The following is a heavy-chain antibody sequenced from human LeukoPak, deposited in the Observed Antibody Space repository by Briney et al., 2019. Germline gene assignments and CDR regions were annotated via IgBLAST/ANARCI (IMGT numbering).Heavy chain of an antibody. V-gene: IGHV1-8*03. CDR2: MNPNSGNT. CDR1: GYTFTSYD. Sequence: GASVKVSCKASGYTFTSYDINWVRQATGQGLEWMGWMNPNSGNTGYAQKFQGRVTITTNNSISTAYMELSSLVSEDKAVYYCWREYISSSGADYRGQGTLVTVSS. J-gene: IGHJ4*02. CDR3: WREYISSSGADY. D-gene: IGHD6-6*01.